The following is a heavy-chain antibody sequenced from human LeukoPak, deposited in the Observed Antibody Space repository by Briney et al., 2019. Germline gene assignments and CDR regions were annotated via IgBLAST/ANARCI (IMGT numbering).Heavy chain of an antibody. Sequence: PGGSLRLSCAASGFTFSSYWMHWVRQAPGMGLVWLSRVNSDGNITTYADSVRGRFTISRDNAKNTLYLQLNSLRAEDTAVYYCARSGLVPAFDIWGQGTMVSVTS. J-gene: IGHJ3*02. V-gene: IGHV3-74*01. CDR3: ARSGLVPAFDI. CDR2: VNSDGNIT. D-gene: IGHD3-10*02. CDR1: GFTFSSYW.